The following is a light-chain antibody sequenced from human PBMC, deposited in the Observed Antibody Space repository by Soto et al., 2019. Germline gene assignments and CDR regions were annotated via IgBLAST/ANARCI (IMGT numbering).Light chain of an antibody. Sequence: DIVMTQSPLSLPVTPGAPASISCRSSQSLLHSDGYNYLDWYLQKPGQSPQLLIYLGSQRASGVPDRFSGSGSGTNVTVNLSKVEAGDTGVYYCMQAQETILTFGGRTKVEIK. CDR1: QSLLHSDGYNY. CDR3: MQAQETILT. CDR2: LGS. V-gene: IGKV2-28*01. J-gene: IGKJ4*01.